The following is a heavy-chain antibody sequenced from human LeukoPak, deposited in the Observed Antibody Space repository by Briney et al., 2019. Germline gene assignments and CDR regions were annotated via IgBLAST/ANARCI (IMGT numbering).Heavy chain of an antibody. D-gene: IGHD5-12*01. Sequence: SGTLSLTCTVSGGSISSSNYYWDWIRQLPGKGLEWIASIYYSGSTYYNPSLKTRVTISVDTSKNQFSLKLSSVTATDTAVYYCARQRLTDSWPNYSFDYWGQGTLVTVSS. CDR2: IYYSGST. CDR1: GGSISSSNYY. CDR3: ARQRLTDSWPNYSFDY. V-gene: IGHV4-39*07. J-gene: IGHJ4*02.